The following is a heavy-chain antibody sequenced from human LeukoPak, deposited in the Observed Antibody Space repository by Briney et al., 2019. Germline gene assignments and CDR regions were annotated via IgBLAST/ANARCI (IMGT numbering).Heavy chain of an antibody. J-gene: IGHJ6*02. V-gene: IGHV3-30-3*01. D-gene: IGHD2-15*01. CDR2: ISFDGSNK. CDR1: GFTFSNYA. Sequence: PGGSLRLSCAVSGFTFSNYAMHWVRQAPGKGLEWVAVISFDGSNKYYADSVKGRFTISRDNSKNTLYLQMNRLRTEDTAVYYCARDRDCSGGSCYYYYYGMDVWGQGTTVTVSS. CDR3: ARDRDCSGGSCYYYYYGMDV.